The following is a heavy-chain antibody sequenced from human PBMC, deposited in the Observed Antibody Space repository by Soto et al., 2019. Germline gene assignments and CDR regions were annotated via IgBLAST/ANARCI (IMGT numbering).Heavy chain of an antibody. CDR3: ATSQKGYNWNYFDH. CDR1: GGSISGSYYY. D-gene: IGHD1-20*01. J-gene: IGHJ4*02. Sequence: PSETLSRTCAVSGGSISGSYYYWAWLRQSPGKGPGWIGSVFYTGFTSYNPSLESRVSVSVDTSKSQFSLKLSAVTAADTAVYYCATSQKGYNWNYFDHWGQGALVTVSS. V-gene: IGHV4-39*01. CDR2: VFYTGFT.